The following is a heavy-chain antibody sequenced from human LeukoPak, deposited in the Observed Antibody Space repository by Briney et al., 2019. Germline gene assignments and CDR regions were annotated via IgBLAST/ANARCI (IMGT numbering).Heavy chain of an antibody. J-gene: IGHJ4*02. D-gene: IGHD6-19*01. CDR1: GYTFTGSC. CDR3: ARDAVAGRAEYYFDY. V-gene: IGHV1-2*06. CDR2: INPNTGGT. Sequence: ASVKVSCKASGYTFTGSCLHWVRQAPGQGLEWMGRINPNTGGTHYAQKFQGRVTMTRDTSISTAYMELSRLRSDDTAIFYCARDAVAGRAEYYFDYWGQGTLVTVSP.